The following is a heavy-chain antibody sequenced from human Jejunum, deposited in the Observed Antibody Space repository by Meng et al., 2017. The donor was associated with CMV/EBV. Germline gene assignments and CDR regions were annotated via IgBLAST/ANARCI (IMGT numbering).Heavy chain of an antibody. CDR1: GDSISRDIW. Sequence: QGRRQGSDPGMGKPSGTLSLPATVSGDSISRDIWWSWVRQPPGKGLEWIGEVYHRGDTNYNPSLKSRVDISVDKSKNQFYLSLFSVTAADTAVYYCGRDQGRELINHWGQGTLVTVSS. V-gene: IGHV4-4*02. CDR3: GRDQGRELINH. J-gene: IGHJ4*02. D-gene: IGHD1-7*01. CDR2: VYHRGDT.